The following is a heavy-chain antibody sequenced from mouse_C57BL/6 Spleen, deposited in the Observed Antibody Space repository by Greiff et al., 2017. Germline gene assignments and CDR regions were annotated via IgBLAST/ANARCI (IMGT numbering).Heavy chain of an antibody. Sequence: VQLQQSGAELVRPGASVKLSCTASGFNIKDYYMHWVKQRPEQGLEWIGRIDPEDGDTEYAPKFQGKATMTADTSSNTAYLQLSSLTSEDTAVYYCTTDTTVVATRGFAYWGQGTLVTVSA. CDR2: IDPEDGDT. J-gene: IGHJ3*01. V-gene: IGHV14-1*01. D-gene: IGHD1-1*01. CDR3: TTDTTVVATRGFAY. CDR1: GFNIKDYY.